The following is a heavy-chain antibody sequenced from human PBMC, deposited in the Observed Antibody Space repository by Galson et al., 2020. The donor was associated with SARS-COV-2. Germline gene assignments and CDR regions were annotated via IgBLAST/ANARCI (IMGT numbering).Heavy chain of an antibody. J-gene: IGHJ6*03. Sequence: GESLKISCKASGYTFTGYYMHWVRQAPGQGLEWMGRINPNSGGTNYAQKFQGRVTMTRDTSISTAYMELSRLRSDDTAVYYCARGDYYDSSGYYYGRHGYYYYYMDVWGKGTTVTISS. V-gene: IGHV1-2*06. D-gene: IGHD3-22*01. CDR3: ARGDYYDSSGYYYGRHGYYYYYMDV. CDR1: GYTFTGYY. CDR2: INPNSGGT.